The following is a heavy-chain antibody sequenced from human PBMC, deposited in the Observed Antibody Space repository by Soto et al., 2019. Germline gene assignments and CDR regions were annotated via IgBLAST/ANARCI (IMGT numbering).Heavy chain of an antibody. J-gene: IGHJ4*02. CDR1: GFSLSTSGVG. CDR3: AHRGSFAYSGYDSKSDY. V-gene: IGHV2-5*02. Sequence: QITLKESGPPLVKPTQTLTLTCTFAGFSLSTSGVGVGWIRQPPGKALEWLALIYWDDDKRYSPSMNSRTTITTDTSPHQVVITMNNLYPVDTSRYFCAHRGSFAYSGYDSKSDYWGQGILVTVSS. D-gene: IGHD5-12*01. CDR2: IYWDDDK.